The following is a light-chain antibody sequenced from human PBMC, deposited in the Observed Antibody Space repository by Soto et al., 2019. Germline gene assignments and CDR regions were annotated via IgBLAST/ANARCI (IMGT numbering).Light chain of an antibody. Sequence: EIVLTQSPGTLSLSPGERATLSCRASQSVSTSYFAWYHQKPGQAPRLVIYGASSRATGIPDRFSGSGSGTDFTLTISRLEPEDFGVYYCQQYDTSPMYTFGQGTKLEIK. V-gene: IGKV3-20*01. CDR3: QQYDTSPMYT. CDR2: GAS. CDR1: QSVSTSY. J-gene: IGKJ2*01.